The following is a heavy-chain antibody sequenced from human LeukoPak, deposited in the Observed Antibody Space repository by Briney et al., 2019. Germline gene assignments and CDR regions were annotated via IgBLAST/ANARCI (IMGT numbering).Heavy chain of an antibody. CDR1: GGTFSSYA. Sequence: ASVKVSCKASGGTFSSYAITWVRQAPGQGLEWMGGIIPIFGTANYAQKFQGRVTITADESTSTAYMELSSLRSEDTAVYYCARGEEGYYFDYWGQGTLVTVSS. V-gene: IGHV1-69*13. CDR2: IIPIFGTA. J-gene: IGHJ4*02. CDR3: ARGEEGYYFDY.